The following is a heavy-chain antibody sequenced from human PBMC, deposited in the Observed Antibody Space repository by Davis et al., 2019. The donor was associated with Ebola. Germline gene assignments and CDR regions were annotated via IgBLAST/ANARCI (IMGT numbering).Heavy chain of an antibody. D-gene: IGHD1-26*01. CDR2: INAGNGNT. CDR3: ARDDGGSYWRGFDY. J-gene: IGHJ4*02. V-gene: IGHV1-3*01. CDR1: GGTFTSYA. Sequence: ASVKVSCKASGGTFTSYAMHWVRQAPGQRLEWMGWINAGNGNTKYSQKFQGRVTMTRDTSTSTVYMELSSLRSEDTAVYYCARDDGGSYWRGFDYWGQGTLVTVSS.